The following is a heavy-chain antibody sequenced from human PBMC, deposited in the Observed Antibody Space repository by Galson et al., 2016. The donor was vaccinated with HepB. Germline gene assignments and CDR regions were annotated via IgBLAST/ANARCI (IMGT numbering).Heavy chain of an antibody. D-gene: IGHD1-26*01. V-gene: IGHV3-30-3*01. J-gene: IGHJ4*02. CDR3: AKADGGSSVSLPDY. Sequence: SLRLSCAASGFTFSSYAMHWVRQAPGKGLEWVAVISYDGNNKYFAGSVKGRFTISRENPYNTLYLQMKSLRPDDTAVYYCAKADGGSSVSLPDYWGQGALVTVSS. CDR2: ISYDGNNK. CDR1: GFTFSSYA.